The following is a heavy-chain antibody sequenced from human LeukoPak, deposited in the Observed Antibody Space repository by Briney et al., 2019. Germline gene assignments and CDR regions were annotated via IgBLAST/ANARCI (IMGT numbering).Heavy chain of an antibody. J-gene: IGHJ5*02. CDR2: IYYNGNT. CDR1: GGSISSGGYY. CDR3: ARGRLRFLEGTRRIDP. D-gene: IGHD3-3*01. Sequence: SETLSLTCTVSGGSISSGGYYWSWICQHPGKGLEWLGYIYYNGNTYYNPSLKGRVTISLDTSKKQFSLTVRSVTAADTAVYYCARGRLRFLEGTRRIDPWGQGTLVTVSS. V-gene: IGHV4-31*03.